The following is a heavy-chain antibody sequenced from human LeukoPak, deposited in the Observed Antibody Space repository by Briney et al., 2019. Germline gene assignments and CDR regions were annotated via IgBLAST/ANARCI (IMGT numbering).Heavy chain of an antibody. Sequence: GGSLRLSCAASGFTFDDYAMHWVRQAPGKGLEWVSGISWNSGSIGYADSVKGRFTISRDNAKNSLYLQMNSLRAEDMALYYCARGGYCSSTSCYIAFDYWGQGTLVTVSS. CDR1: GFTFDDYA. CDR2: ISWNSGSI. V-gene: IGHV3-9*03. J-gene: IGHJ4*02. D-gene: IGHD2-2*02. CDR3: ARGGYCSSTSCYIAFDY.